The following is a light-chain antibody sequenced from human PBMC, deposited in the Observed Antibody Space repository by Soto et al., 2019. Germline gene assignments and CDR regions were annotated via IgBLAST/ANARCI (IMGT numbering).Light chain of an antibody. V-gene: IGKV1-39*01. CDR3: QQTYTTPEIT. Sequence: DIKMTQSPSSLSASVGDRVTITCRASQSISIYLNWYQLKPGKAPNLLMYGASYLKSGVPTRFSGSGSGRDFTLTIISLQPEDFAIYYCQQTYTTPEITFGQGTRLEIK. J-gene: IGKJ5*01. CDR2: GAS. CDR1: QSISIY.